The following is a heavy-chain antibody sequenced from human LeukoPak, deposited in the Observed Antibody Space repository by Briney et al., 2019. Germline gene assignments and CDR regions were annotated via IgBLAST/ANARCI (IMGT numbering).Heavy chain of an antibody. D-gene: IGHD3-3*01. CDR2: VHHSGGT. V-gene: IGHV4-4*02. CDR3: ARHAQRNYDFWSGYFPFNWFDP. J-gene: IGHJ5*02. Sequence: PSETLSLTCTVSGGSITSNHWSWVRQPPGKGLEWIGQVHHSGGTSYNPSLGSRVTISIDKSKNQFSLKLSSVTAADTAVYYCARHAQRNYDFWSGYFPFNWFDPWGQGTLVTVSS. CDR1: GGSITSNH.